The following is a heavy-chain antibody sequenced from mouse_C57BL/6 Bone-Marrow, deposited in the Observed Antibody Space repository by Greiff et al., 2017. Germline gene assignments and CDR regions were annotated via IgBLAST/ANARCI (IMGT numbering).Heavy chain of an antibody. D-gene: IGHD1-1*01. CDR2: ISGGGGNT. CDR1: GFTFSSYT. V-gene: IGHV5-9*01. J-gene: IGHJ1*03. Sequence: EVHLVESGGGLVKPGGSLKLSCAASGFTFSSYTMSWVRQTPEKRLQWVAAISGGGGNTYYPDRVQGRFTISRDNDKNILYRQMSSLRSEDTALYYCSRQVTTVLATKYFDVWGTGTTVTVSS. CDR3: SRQVTTVLATKYFDV.